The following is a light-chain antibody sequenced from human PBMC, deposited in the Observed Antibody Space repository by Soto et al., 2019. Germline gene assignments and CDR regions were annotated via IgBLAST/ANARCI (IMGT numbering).Light chain of an antibody. J-gene: IGKJ1*01. CDR3: QQYGSSGT. Sequence: EIVLTQSPGTLSLSPGERATLSCRASQSVRSSYLAWYQQKPGQAPRLLIYGASSRATGIPDRISGSGSGTDFTLTISRLEPEDFAVYYCQQYGSSGTFGQGTKVDIK. CDR1: QSVRSSY. CDR2: GAS. V-gene: IGKV3-20*01.